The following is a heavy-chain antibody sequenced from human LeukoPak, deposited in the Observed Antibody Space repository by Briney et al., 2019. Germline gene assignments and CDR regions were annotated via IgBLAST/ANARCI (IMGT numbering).Heavy chain of an antibody. D-gene: IGHD2-15*01. V-gene: IGHV3-21*01. CDR1: GFTFSSYS. J-gene: IGHJ4*02. CDR3: ARDFPGYCSGGSCYVDY. CDR2: ISSSSSYI. Sequence: PGGSLRLSCAASGFTFSSYSMNWVRQAPGKGLEWVSSISSSSSYIYYADSVKGRFTISRDNAKNSLYLQMNSLRAEDTAVYYCARDFPGYCSGGSCYVDYWGQGTLVTVSS.